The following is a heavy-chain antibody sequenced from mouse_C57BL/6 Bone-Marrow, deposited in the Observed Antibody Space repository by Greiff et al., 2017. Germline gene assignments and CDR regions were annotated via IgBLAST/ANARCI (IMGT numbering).Heavy chain of an antibody. CDR1: GFNIKDDY. CDR2: IDPENGDT. D-gene: IGHD6-1*02. J-gene: IGHJ4*01. Sequence: EVQLQQSGAELVRPGASVKLSCTASGFNIKDDYMHWVKQRPEQGLEWIGWIDPENGDTEYASKFQGKATITADTSSNTAYLQLSSLTSEDTAVYYCTTRQLDHYYAMDDWGKGTSVTVSS. V-gene: IGHV14-4*01. CDR3: TTRQLDHYYAMDD.